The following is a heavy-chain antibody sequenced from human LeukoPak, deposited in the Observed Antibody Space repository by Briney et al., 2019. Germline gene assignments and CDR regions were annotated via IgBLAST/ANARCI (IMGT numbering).Heavy chain of an antibody. Sequence: ASVKVSCKASGYTFTSYYMHWVRQAPGQGLEWMGGFDPEDGETIYAQKFQGRFTMTEDTSTDTAYMELSSLTSEDTAVYFCARDRHRYRGINGDGDAFDVWGQGTMVTVSS. J-gene: IGHJ3*01. CDR3: ARDRHRYRGINGDGDAFDV. CDR1: GYTFTSYY. CDR2: FDPEDGET. D-gene: IGHD5-12*01. V-gene: IGHV1-24*01.